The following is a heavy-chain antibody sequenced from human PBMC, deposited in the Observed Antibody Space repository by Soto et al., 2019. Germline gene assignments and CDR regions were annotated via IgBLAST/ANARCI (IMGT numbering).Heavy chain of an antibody. V-gene: IGHV4-30-4*01. CDR1: GDSIRNGDYY. Sequence: SETLSLTCTVSGDSIRNGDYYWTWIRQPPGKGLEWIGYVYYSGSTYYNPSLKSRLTISLGTSKNQFSLKLSSVTDEDTAVYYCARDRSGNWFDPWGQGTLVTVSS. CDR2: VYYSGST. J-gene: IGHJ5*02. D-gene: IGHD3-16*02. CDR3: ARDRSGNWFDP.